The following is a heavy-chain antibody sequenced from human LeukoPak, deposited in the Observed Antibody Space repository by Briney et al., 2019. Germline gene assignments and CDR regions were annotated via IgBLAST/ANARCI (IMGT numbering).Heavy chain of an antibody. V-gene: IGHV1-18*04. D-gene: IGHD1-26*01. CDR3: ARGRELLVDAFDI. CDR2: ISVYNGNR. J-gene: IGHJ3*02. CDR1: GYTFTGYY. Sequence: ASVKVSCKASGYTFTGYYMHWVRQAPGQGLEWMGWISVYNGNRNYAQKFQGRVTMTTDTSTSTAYMELRSLRSDDTAVYYCARGRELLVDAFDIWGQGTMVTVSS.